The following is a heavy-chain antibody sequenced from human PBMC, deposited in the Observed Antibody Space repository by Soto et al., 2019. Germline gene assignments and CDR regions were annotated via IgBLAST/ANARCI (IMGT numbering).Heavy chain of an antibody. CDR2: IYHSGST. CDR3: ARDKARYYYGSGSSTLFHY. V-gene: IGHV4-4*02. CDR1: GGSISSSNW. Sequence: QVQLQESGPGLVKPSGTLSLTCAVSGGSISSSNWWNWVRQPPGKGLEWIGEIYHSGSTNYNPSLMRRVTISVDKSKNQFSLRLSSVTAADTAVYYCARDKARYYYGSGSSTLFHYWGQGTLVTVSS. J-gene: IGHJ4*02. D-gene: IGHD3-10*01.